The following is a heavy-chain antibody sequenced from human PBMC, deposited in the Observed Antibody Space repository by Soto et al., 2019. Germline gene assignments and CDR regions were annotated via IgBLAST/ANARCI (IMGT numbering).Heavy chain of an antibody. D-gene: IGHD3-3*01. CDR1: GFTFSGSA. V-gene: IGHV3-73*02. CDR3: ARVVYDFWSGNPKGLDY. CDR2: IRSNANSYAT. Sequence: EVQLVESGGGLVQPGGSLKLSCAASGFTFSGSAMHWVRQASGKGLEWVGRIRSNANSYATAYAVSVKGRFTISRDDSRNTAYLQMNSLKTEDTAVYYCARVVYDFWSGNPKGLDYWGQGTVVTVSS. J-gene: IGHJ4*02.